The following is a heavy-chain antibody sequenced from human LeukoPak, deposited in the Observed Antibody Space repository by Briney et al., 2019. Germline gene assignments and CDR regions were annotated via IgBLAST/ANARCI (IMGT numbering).Heavy chain of an antibody. V-gene: IGHV4-59*08. CDR1: GGSISSYY. CDR2: IYYSGST. J-gene: IGHJ6*02. CDR3: ARHFGNYYDSSGYYGGYYYGMDV. Sequence: SETLSLTCTVSGGSISSYYWSWIRQPPGKGLEWIGYIYYSGSTKYNPFHKSRVTISVDTSKSQFSLKLSSVTAADTAVYYCARHFGNYYDSSGYYGGYYYGMDVWGQGTTVTVSS. D-gene: IGHD3-22*01.